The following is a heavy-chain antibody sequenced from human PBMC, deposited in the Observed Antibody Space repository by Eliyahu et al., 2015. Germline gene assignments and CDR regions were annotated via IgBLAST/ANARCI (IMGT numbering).Heavy chain of an antibody. D-gene: IGHD3-3*01. Sequence: FSSYAMSWVRQAPGKGLEWVSAISGSGGSTYYADSVKGRFTISRDNSKNTLYLQMNSLRAEDTAVYYCAHEQGDFWSGQRGAFDIWGQGTMVTVSS. V-gene: IGHV3-23*01. CDR3: AHEQGDFWSGQRGAFDI. CDR2: ISGSGGST. J-gene: IGHJ3*02. CDR1: FSSYA.